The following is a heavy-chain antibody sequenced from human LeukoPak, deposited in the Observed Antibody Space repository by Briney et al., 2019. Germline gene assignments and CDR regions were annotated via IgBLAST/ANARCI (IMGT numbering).Heavy chain of an antibody. CDR1: GFTVSGSY. J-gene: IGHJ3*01. CDR2: LYSVDTI. CDR3: ARLVVDSHAFDV. Sequence: PGGSLRLSCAASGFTVSGSYMSWIRQAPGKGLEWVSILYSVDTIYYADSVKGRFTISRDNSKNTLYLQMNSLRVEDAAVYYCARLVVDSHAFDVWGQGTMVTVSS. D-gene: IGHD6-19*01. V-gene: IGHV3-53*01.